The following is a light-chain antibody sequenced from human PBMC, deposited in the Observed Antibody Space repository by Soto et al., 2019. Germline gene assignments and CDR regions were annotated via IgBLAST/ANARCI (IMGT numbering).Light chain of an antibody. V-gene: IGKV2D-29*02. J-gene: IGKJ5*01. CDR1: QSLLHITGETF. CDR2: EVS. Sequence: DVVITQSPLSLSVTPGQPASISCKSSQSLLHITGETFLFWYLQKPGQSPQLLIYEVSTRVSGVQDRFSGSGSGTDYTLEISRVETDDVGIYYCMQSTQLPPTFGQGTRLEIK. CDR3: MQSTQLPPT.